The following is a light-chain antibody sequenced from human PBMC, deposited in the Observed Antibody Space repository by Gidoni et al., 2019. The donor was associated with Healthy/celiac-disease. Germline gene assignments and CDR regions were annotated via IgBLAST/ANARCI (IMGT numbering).Light chain of an antibody. Sequence: EIVMTQSPATLSVSPGERATLSCRASQSVSSNLAWYQQKPGQAPRLLIYGASTRATGIPARVSGSGSGTEFTLTISSLQSEDVAVYYCQQYNNWPPRLTFXGXTKVEIK. CDR2: GAS. CDR1: QSVSSN. V-gene: IGKV3-15*01. CDR3: QQYNNWPPRLT. J-gene: IGKJ4*01.